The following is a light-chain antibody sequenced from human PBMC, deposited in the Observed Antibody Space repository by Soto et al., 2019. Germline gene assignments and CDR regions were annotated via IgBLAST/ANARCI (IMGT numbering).Light chain of an antibody. Sequence: QPVLTQPASVSGSPGQSITISCTGSTSDVGANDYVSWYRQYPGKAPQLIIYEVANRPSGVSNRFSGSKSGNTASLIISGLQADDEADYHCSSFTTSDTRLFGGGTKLTVL. J-gene: IGLJ3*02. CDR2: EVA. CDR1: TSDVGANDY. CDR3: SSFTTSDTRL. V-gene: IGLV2-14*01.